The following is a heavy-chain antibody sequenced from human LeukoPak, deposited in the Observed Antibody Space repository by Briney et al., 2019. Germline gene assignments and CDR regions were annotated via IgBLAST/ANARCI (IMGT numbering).Heavy chain of an antibody. CDR2: IKTDGSDK. V-gene: IGHV3-7*03. CDR1: GFIFSNYW. Sequence: PGGSLRLSCAASGFIFSNYWMSWVRQAPGKGPEGVGDIKTDGSDKYYVGSVKGRFTIFRDNAKNSLYLQMNSLRAEDTAVYYCARDSLIQYGSGSYWGFDYWGQGILVTVSS. CDR3: ARDSLIQYGSGSYWGFDY. J-gene: IGHJ4*02. D-gene: IGHD3-10*01.